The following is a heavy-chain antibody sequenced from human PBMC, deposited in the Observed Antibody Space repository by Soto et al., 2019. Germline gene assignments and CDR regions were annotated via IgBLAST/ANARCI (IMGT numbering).Heavy chain of an antibody. CDR3: ARETPDCSGGSCYSSLDY. D-gene: IGHD2-15*01. Sequence: QVQLQQWGAGLLKPSETLSLTCAVYGGSFSGYYWSWIRQPPGKGLEWIGEINHSGSTNYNPSLKSRVIISVDTSKIQFSLKLSSVTAADTAVYYCARETPDCSGGSCYSSLDYWGQGTLVTVSS. CDR1: GGSFSGYY. J-gene: IGHJ4*02. CDR2: INHSGST. V-gene: IGHV4-34*01.